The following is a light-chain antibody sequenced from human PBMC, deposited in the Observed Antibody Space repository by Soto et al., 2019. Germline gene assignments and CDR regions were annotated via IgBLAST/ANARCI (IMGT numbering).Light chain of an antibody. CDR2: DVS. Sequence: QSALTQPASVSGSPGQSITISCTGTSSDVGGYNYVSWYQQHPGKAPKLMIYDVSYWPSGVSNRFSGSKSGNTASLTISGLQAEDEADYYCSSYTNSSPFFFGTGTKVTVL. CDR1: SSDVGGYNY. J-gene: IGLJ1*01. V-gene: IGLV2-14*01. CDR3: SSYTNSSPFF.